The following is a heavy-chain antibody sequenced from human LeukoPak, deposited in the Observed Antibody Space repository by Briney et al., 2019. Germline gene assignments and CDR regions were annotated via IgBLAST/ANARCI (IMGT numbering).Heavy chain of an antibody. CDR2: ISSSSSYI. J-gene: IGHJ4*02. CDR1: GFTFSSYS. D-gene: IGHD3-22*01. CDR3: ARGTREKMTYYYDSSGYYYRYFDY. V-gene: IGHV3-21*01. Sequence: GGSLRLSCAASGFTFSSYSMNRVRQAPGKGLEWVSSISSSSSYIYYADSVKGRFTISRDNAKNSLYLQMNSLRAEDTAVYYCARGTREKMTYYYDSSGYYYRYFDYWGQGTLVTVSS.